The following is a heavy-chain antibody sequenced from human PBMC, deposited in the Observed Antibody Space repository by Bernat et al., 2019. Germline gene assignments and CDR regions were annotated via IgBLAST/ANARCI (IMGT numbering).Heavy chain of an antibody. CDR2: ISAYNGNT. CDR1: GYTFTSYG. J-gene: IGHJ4*02. V-gene: IGHV1-18*01. CDR3: AILDTAMVKGFDY. D-gene: IGHD5-18*01. Sequence: QVQLVQSGAEVKKPGASVKVSCKASGYTFTSYGISWVRQAPGQGLEWMGWISAYNGNTNYAQKLQGRVTMTTDKSTSTAYMELSSLRSEDTAVYYCAILDTAMVKGFDYWGQGTLVTVSS.